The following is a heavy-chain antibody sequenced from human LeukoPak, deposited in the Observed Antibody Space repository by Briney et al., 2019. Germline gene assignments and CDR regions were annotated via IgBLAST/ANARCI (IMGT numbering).Heavy chain of an antibody. CDR3: AKDRWDRTAMALDDF. J-gene: IGHJ4*02. CDR2: ISSSDSTI. V-gene: IGHV3-48*01. D-gene: IGHD5-18*01. Sequence: GGSLRLSCAASGFTFSSYSMNWVRQAPGKGLEWVSYISSSDSTIYYADSVKGRFSISRDNSKNTLYLQMNSLRGEDTAVYYCAKDRWDRTAMALDDFWGQGTLVTVSS. CDR1: GFTFSSYS.